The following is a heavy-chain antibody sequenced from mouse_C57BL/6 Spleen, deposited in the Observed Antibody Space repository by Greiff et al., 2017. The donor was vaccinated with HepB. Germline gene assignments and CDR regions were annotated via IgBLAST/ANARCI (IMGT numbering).Heavy chain of an antibody. CDR1: GFTFRSYA. Sequence: EVHLVESGGGLVKPGGSLKLSCAASGFTFRSYAMSWVRQTPEKRLEWVATISDGGSYTYYPDNVKGRFTISRDNAKNNLYLQMSHLKSEDTAMYYCARDKGALRAMDYWGQGTSVTVSS. D-gene: IGHD1-1*01. V-gene: IGHV5-4*01. CDR3: ARDKGALRAMDY. CDR2: ISDGGSYT. J-gene: IGHJ4*01.